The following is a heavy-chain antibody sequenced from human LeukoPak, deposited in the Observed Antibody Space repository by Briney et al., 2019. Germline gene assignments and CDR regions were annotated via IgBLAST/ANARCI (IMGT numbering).Heavy chain of an antibody. V-gene: IGHV1-2*02. J-gene: IGHJ3*02. CDR1: GYTFTGYY. Sequence: ASVKVACKASGYTFTGYYMHWVRQAPGQGLEWMGWINPNSGGTNYAQKFQGRVTMTRDTSISTAYMELSRLRSDDTAVYYCARDLAPPHHDAFDIWGQGTMVTVSS. CDR2: INPNSGGT. CDR3: ARDLAPPHHDAFDI.